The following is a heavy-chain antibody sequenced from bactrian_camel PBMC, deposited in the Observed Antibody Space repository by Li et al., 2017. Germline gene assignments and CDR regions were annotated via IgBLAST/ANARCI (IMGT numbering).Heavy chain of an antibody. CDR3: AAKNTGQCSDPRRYIF. V-gene: IGHV3S54*01. D-gene: IGHD5*01. CDR2: VYAAGASA. Sequence: VQLVESGGGSVKAGGSLRLSCRASGYINSSTCMGWFRQAPGKEREGVAVVYAAGASAYYADSVKGRFTISQDDAKNTLYLRMNNLKPEDTAMYYCAAKNTGQCSDPRRYIFWGQGTQVTVS. CDR1: GYINSSTC. J-gene: IGHJ4*01.